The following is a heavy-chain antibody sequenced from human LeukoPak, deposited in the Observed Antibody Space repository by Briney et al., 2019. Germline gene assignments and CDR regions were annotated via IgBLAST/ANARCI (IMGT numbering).Heavy chain of an antibody. V-gene: IGHV3-48*03. CDR3: AKCLLYSYGPGVDY. CDR2: ISSSGSTI. Sequence: GSLRLSCAASGFTFSSYEMKWVRQAPGKGLEWVSYISSSGSTIYYADSVKGRFTISRDNSRTTLYLQINSLRAEDTAVYYCAKCLLYSYGPGVDYWGQGTLVTVSS. D-gene: IGHD5-18*01. J-gene: IGHJ4*02. CDR1: GFTFSSYE.